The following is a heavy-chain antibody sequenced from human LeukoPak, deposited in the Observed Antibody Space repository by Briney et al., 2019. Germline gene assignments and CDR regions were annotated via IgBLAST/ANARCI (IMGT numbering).Heavy chain of an antibody. J-gene: IGHJ4*02. CDR1: GGSISSNSYY. CDR3: ANYYDSSGKYYSDY. D-gene: IGHD3-22*01. V-gene: IGHV4-39*01. CDR2: IYSSGST. Sequence: SETLSLTCTVSGGSISSNSYYWGWIRQPPGKGLEWIGSIYSSGSTYYNPSLKSRVTISVDTSKNQFSLRLSSVIAADTAVYYCANYYDSSGKYYSDYWGQGTLVTVSS.